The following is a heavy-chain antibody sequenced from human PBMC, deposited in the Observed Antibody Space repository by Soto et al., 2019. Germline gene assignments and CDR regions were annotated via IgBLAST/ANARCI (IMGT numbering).Heavy chain of an antibody. V-gene: IGHV1-18*04. CDR3: ARDQGYSFPFDP. CDR1: GYTFNNYG. CDR2: ISAKNGNR. J-gene: IGHJ5*02. Sequence: GGSVNVSCNASGYTFNNYGISWVRQVPGQGLEWMGWISAKNGNRNYAQKFQGRVTMTTDTSTNTAFMDLTDLTSNDTAMYYCARDQGYSFPFDPWGQGTLVTVSS. D-gene: IGHD5-18*01.